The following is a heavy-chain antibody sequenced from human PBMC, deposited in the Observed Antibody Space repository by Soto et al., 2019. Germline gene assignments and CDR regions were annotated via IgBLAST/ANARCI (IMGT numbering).Heavy chain of an antibody. Sequence: ESGGGLVQPGGSLRLSCAASGFTFSSYAMSWVRQAPGKGLEWVSAISGSGGSTYYADSVKGRFTISRDNSKNTLYLQMNSLRAEDTAVYYCAKPIWVGATYYYYYGMDVWGQGTTVTVSS. V-gene: IGHV3-23*01. D-gene: IGHD1-26*01. J-gene: IGHJ6*02. CDR1: GFTFSSYA. CDR2: ISGSGGST. CDR3: AKPIWVGATYYYYYGMDV.